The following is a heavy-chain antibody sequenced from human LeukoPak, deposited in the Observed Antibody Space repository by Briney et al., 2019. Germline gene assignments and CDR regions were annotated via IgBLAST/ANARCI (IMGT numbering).Heavy chain of an antibody. D-gene: IGHD6-13*01. J-gene: IGHJ4*02. Sequence: ASVKVSCKASGYTFTGYYMHWVRQAPGQGLEWMGWINPNSGGTNYAQKFQGRVTMTRDTSISTAYMELSRLRSDDTAVYYCARVSSGSSWPQYYFDYWGQGTLVTVSS. V-gene: IGHV1-2*02. CDR2: INPNSGGT. CDR1: GYTFTGYY. CDR3: ARVSSGSSWPQYYFDY.